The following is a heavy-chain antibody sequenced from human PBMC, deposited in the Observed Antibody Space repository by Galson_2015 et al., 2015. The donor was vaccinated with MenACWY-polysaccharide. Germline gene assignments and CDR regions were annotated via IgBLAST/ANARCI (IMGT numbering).Heavy chain of an antibody. Sequence: SLRLSCAASGFTFSNYAMSWGRPAPGKGVEWVSTISGSGSSTYYAGSVKGRFTISRDNSKNTLSLQMNSLRAEDTAVYYCAKDNSNLYYYYGMDVWGQGTTVTVSS. CDR1: GFTFSNYA. CDR3: AKDNSNLYYYYGMDV. V-gene: IGHV3-23*01. J-gene: IGHJ6*02. CDR2: ISGSGSST. D-gene: IGHD4-23*01.